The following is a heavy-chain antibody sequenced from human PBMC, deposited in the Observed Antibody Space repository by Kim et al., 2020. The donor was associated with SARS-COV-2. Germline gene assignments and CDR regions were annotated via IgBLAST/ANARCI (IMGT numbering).Heavy chain of an antibody. CDR2: ISWNSGSI. D-gene: IGHD3-10*01. V-gene: IGHV3-9*01. J-gene: IGHJ4*01. Sequence: GGSLRLSCAASGFTFDDYAMHWVRQAPGKGLEWVSGISWNSGSIGYADSVKGRFTISRDNAKNSLYLQMNSLRAEDTALYYCAKTYYYGSGSSHLDYWG. CDR3: AKTYYYGSGSSHLDY. CDR1: GFTFDDYA.